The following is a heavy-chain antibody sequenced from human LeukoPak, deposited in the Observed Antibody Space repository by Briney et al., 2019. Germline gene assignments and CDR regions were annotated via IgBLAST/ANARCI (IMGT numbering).Heavy chain of an antibody. CDR2: ISGAGGST. CDR1: GFAFSSSA. V-gene: IGHV3-23*01. D-gene: IGHD6-13*01. CDR3: AKDDTSSWYDYFFDH. Sequence: PGGSLRLSCEASGFAFSSSAMHWIRQAPGKGLEWVSTISGAGGSTWYRDSARGRFTISRDNSKNSLSLQMSSLRADDTAIYYCAKDDTSSWYDYFFDHWGQGTLVTVSS. J-gene: IGHJ4*02.